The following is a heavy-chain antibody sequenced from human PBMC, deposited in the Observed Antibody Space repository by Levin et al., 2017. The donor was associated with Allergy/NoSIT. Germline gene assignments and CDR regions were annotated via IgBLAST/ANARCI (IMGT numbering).Heavy chain of an antibody. J-gene: IGHJ4*02. CDR3: ARAGIAAAGTAARPNHFDY. V-gene: IGHV3-21*01. CDR2: ISSSSSYI. CDR1: GFTFSSYS. D-gene: IGHD6-13*01. Sequence: PGGSLRLSCAASGFTFSSYSMNWVRQAPGKGLEWVSSISSSSSYIYYADSVKGRFTISRDNAKNSLYLQMNSLRAEDTAVYYCARAGIAAAGTAARPNHFDYWGQGTLVTVSS.